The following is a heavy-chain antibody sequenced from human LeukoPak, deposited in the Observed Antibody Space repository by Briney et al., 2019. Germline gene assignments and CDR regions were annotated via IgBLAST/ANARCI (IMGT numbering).Heavy chain of an antibody. Sequence: ASVKVSCKASGYTFTGYYMHWVRQAPGQGLEWMGWINPNSGDTNSAQNFQGRVTMTRDTSISTAYMELTRLRSDDTAVCYCARAPTFDIWGQGTMVTVSS. CDR2: INPNSGDT. CDR1: GYTFTGYY. J-gene: IGHJ3*02. CDR3: ARAPTFDI. V-gene: IGHV1-2*02.